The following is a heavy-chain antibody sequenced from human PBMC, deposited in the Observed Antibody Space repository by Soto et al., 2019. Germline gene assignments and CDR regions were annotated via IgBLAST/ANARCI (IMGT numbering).Heavy chain of an antibody. D-gene: IGHD6-13*01. CDR3: TTDIMAAAGTGVNY. V-gene: IGHV3-15*07. CDR1: GFTFSNAW. CDR2: IKSKTDGGTT. Sequence: GGSLRLSCAASGFTFSNAWMNWVRQAPGKGLEWVGRIKSKTDGGTTDYAAPVKGRFTISRDDSKNTLYLQMNSLKTEDTAVYYCTTDIMAAAGTGVNYWGQGTLVTVSS. J-gene: IGHJ4*02.